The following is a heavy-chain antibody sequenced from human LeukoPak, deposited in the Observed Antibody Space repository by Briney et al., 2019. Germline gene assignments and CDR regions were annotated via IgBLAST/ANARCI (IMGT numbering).Heavy chain of an antibody. CDR3: ARATRIRGVDY. J-gene: IGHJ4*02. V-gene: IGHV4-34*01. Sequence: SETLSLTCAVYGGSFSGYYWSWIRQPPGKGLEWIGEINHSGSTNYNPSLKSRVTISVDTSKNQFSLKLSSVTAADTAVYYCARATRIRGVDYWGQGTLVTVSS. CDR2: INHSGST. D-gene: IGHD2-15*01. CDR1: GGSFSGYY.